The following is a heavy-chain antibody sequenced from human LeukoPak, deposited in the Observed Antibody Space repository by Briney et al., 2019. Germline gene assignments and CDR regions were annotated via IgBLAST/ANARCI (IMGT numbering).Heavy chain of an antibody. Sequence: SETLSLTCTVSGDSISSYYWAWIRQPPGKGLEWIGYVYYSGSTQYNPSLQSRVTISVGTSKKQFSLRLSSVTAADTAVYFCARGHGVTRGLDYWGQGTLVTVSS. J-gene: IGHJ4*02. D-gene: IGHD2-21*02. V-gene: IGHV4-59*08. CDR3: ARGHGVTRGLDY. CDR1: GDSISSYY. CDR2: VYYSGST.